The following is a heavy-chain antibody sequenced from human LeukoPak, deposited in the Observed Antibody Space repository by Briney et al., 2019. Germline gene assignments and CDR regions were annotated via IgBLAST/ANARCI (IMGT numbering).Heavy chain of an antibody. CDR2: IYYSGST. Sequence: SETPSLTCTVSGGSISSYYWSWIRQPPGKGLEWIGYIYYSGSTNYNPSLKSRVTISVDTSKNQFSLKLSSVTAADTAVYYCARRARGYSYGIFDYWGQGTLVTVSS. V-gene: IGHV4-59*01. CDR1: GGSISSYY. CDR3: ARRARGYSYGIFDY. D-gene: IGHD5-18*01. J-gene: IGHJ4*02.